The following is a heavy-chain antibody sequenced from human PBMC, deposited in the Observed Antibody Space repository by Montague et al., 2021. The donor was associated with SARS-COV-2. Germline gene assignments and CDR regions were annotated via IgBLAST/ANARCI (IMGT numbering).Heavy chain of an antibody. D-gene: IGHD1-1*01. J-gene: IGHJ6*02. CDR3: ARGGTTDGYGMDV. CDR2: ISSSSSYT. Sequence: SLRLSCAASGFTFSDYHMSWIRQAPGKGLEWVSYISSSSSYTNYADSVKGRFTISRDNAKNSLYLQMNSLRAEDTAVYYCARGGTTDGYGMDVWGQGTTVTVSS. V-gene: IGHV3-11*05. CDR1: GFTFSDYH.